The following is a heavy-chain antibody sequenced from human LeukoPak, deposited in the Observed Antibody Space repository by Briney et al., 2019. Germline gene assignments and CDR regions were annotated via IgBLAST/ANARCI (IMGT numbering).Heavy chain of an antibody. V-gene: IGHV4-34*01. CDR3: ARHGLAYCGADCYSTEGYYFDY. D-gene: IGHD2-21*01. J-gene: IGHJ4*02. CDR2: INHGGST. CDR1: GENFSIYF. Sequence: PSETLSLTCAVYGENFSIYFYSWIRQPPGKGLEWIGEINHGGSTSYNPSLKSRVTISVDTSKNQFSLRLSSVTAADTAMYYCARHGLAYCGADCYSTEGYYFDYWSQGTLVTVSS.